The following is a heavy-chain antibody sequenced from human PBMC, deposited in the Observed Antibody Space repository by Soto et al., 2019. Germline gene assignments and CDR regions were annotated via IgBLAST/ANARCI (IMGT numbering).Heavy chain of an antibody. CDR1: GFTFTSYA. Sequence: GGSLRLSCSASGFTFTSYAMSWVRQAPGKGLGWVSGISGSGGDTKSADSVKGRSTISRDNFKNTLYLQMNSLRAEDTAVYYCAKHDFWTLYNTGLDSWGQGTLVTVSS. CDR3: AKHDFWTLYNTGLDS. CDR2: ISGSGGDT. D-gene: IGHD3-3*01. J-gene: IGHJ4*02. V-gene: IGHV3-23*01.